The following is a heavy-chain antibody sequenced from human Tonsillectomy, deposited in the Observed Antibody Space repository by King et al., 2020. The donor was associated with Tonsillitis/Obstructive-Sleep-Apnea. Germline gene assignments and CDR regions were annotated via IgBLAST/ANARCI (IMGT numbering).Heavy chain of an antibody. Sequence: QLVQSGAEVKKPGSSVKVSCKASGGTFSSYAISWVRQAPGQGLEWMGRIIPILGIANYAQKFQGRVTITADKSTSTAYMELSSLRSEDTAVYYCARTGGATMVRGATWGQGTLVTVSS. D-gene: IGHD3-10*01. V-gene: IGHV1-69*09. CDR1: GGTFSSYA. J-gene: IGHJ5*02. CDR3: ARTGGATMVRGAT. CDR2: IIPILGIA.